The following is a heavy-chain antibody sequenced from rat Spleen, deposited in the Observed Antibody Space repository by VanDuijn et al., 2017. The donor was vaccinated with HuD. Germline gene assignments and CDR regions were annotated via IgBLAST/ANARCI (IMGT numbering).Heavy chain of an antibody. Sequence: EVQLVETGGGLVQPGRSLKLSCVASGFTFSKYWMYWVRQAPTKGLEWVATISYDGSSTYYRDSVKGRFTISRDNAKSTLYLQMDSLRSEDTATYYCTRERETYYGYTHLFDYWGQGVMVTVSS. J-gene: IGHJ2*01. V-gene: IGHV5-29*01. D-gene: IGHD1-9*01. CDR2: ISYDGSST. CDR1: GFTFSKYW. CDR3: TRERETYYGYTHLFDY.